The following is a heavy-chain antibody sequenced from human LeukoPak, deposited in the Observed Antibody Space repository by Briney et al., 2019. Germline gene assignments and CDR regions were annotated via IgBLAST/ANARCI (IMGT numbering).Heavy chain of an antibody. CDR3: AKDKAPGSWRTPSAF. J-gene: IGHJ4*02. CDR2: IRNSGTST. V-gene: IGHV3-23*01. Sequence: PGGSVRLFCGDSGFTFRTCAMSWVREAPGRGLEGVSWIRNSGTSTYSAESVKGRLTISRDNSKNTVFWQMTSLRADDTAKYYCAKDKAPGSWRTPSAFWGQGTLVTVSS. CDR1: GFTFRTCA. D-gene: IGHD6-13*01.